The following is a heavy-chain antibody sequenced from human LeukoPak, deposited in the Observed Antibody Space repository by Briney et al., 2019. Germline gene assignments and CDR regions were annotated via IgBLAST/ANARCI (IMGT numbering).Heavy chain of an antibody. V-gene: IGHV1-18*01. CDR1: GYTLTIFG. CDR2: IAPYKGAT. CDR3: SSRNCYDTTGYCQFYCYY. D-gene: IGHD3-22*01. J-gene: IGHJ4*02. Sequence: ASVRVSCTASGYTLTIFGITWGCQTPGQGLGWVGWIAPYKGATHNTQTLQDRVTMTTDTSTSTAYIGLRSLRSDDAAVYYCSSRNCYDTTGYCQFYCYYWGQGTLVTVSS.